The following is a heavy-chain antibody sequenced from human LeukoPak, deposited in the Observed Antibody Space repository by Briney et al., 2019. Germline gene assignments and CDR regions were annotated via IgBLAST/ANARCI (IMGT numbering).Heavy chain of an antibody. V-gene: IGHV3-21*01. CDR1: GFTFSSYS. D-gene: IGHD2-21*01. CDR3: AKDRVRSPTTYSSGDMGYYYYGMDV. Sequence: GGALRLSCAASGFTFSSYSMNWVRQAPGKGLEWVSSISCTSAYIFYADSVKGRFTISRDNSKNTLYLQMNSLRAEDTAVYYCAKDRVRSPTTYSSGDMGYYYYGMDVWGQGTTVTVSS. J-gene: IGHJ6*02. CDR2: ISCTSAYI.